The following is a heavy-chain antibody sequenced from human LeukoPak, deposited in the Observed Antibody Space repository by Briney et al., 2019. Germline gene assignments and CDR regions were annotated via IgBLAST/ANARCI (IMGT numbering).Heavy chain of an antibody. J-gene: IGHJ4*02. Sequence: PGGSLRLSCAASGFAFSNYALSWVRQAPGKGLEWVSDISGSGGSTYYADSVKGRFTISRDNSKNTMYPQMNSLRAEDTAVYYCAKRIQSAMAMGYWGQGTLVTVSS. CDR3: AKRIQSAMAMGY. CDR2: ISGSGGST. D-gene: IGHD5-18*01. CDR1: GFAFSNYA. V-gene: IGHV3-23*01.